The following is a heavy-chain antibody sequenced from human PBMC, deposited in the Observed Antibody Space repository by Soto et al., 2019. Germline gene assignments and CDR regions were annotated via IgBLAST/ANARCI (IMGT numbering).Heavy chain of an antibody. CDR2: ISAYNGNT. J-gene: IGHJ6*02. CDR1: VYTFTNYG. CDR3: ARDAKRITIFGVVMPDGYYYYGMDV. V-gene: IGHV1-18*01. D-gene: IGHD3-3*01. Sequence: GASVKVSCKASVYTFTNYGISWVRQAPGQGLEWMGWISAYNGNTKYAQKLQGRVTMTTDTSTSTAYMELRSLRSDDTAVYYCARDAKRITIFGVVMPDGYYYYGMDVWGQGTTVTVSS.